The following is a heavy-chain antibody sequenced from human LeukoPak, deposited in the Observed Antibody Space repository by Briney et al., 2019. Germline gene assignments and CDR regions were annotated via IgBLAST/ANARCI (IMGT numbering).Heavy chain of an antibody. D-gene: IGHD2-8*01. V-gene: IGHV4-38-2*02. J-gene: IGHJ4*02. CDR3: VRADPKTLTLIFDS. CDR2: IYHSGST. Sequence: SETLSLTCTVSGYSISSGYYWGWIRQPPGKGLEWIGSIYHSGSTYYNPSLKSRVTISVDTSRNQFSLKLTSVTAADTALYYCVRADPKTLTLIFDSWGQGTLVTVSS. CDR1: GYSISSGYY.